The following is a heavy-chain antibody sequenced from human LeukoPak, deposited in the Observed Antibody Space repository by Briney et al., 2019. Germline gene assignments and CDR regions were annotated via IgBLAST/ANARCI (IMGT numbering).Heavy chain of an antibody. CDR2: ISYDGSNK. CDR3: ARDVLSRGAPGH. Sequence: PGGSLRLSCAASGFTFSSYAMHWVRQAPGKGLEWVAVISYDGSNKYYADSVKGRFTISRDNSKSTLYLQMNSLRADDTAVYFCARDVLSRGAPGHGGQGTLVTVSS. J-gene: IGHJ4*02. D-gene: IGHD2-15*01. CDR1: GFTFSSYA. V-gene: IGHV3-30-3*01.